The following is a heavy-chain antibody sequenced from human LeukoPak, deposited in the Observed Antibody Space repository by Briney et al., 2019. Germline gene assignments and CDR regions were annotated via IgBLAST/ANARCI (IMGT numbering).Heavy chain of an antibody. CDR2: IYYSGST. V-gene: IGHV4-39*07. CDR1: GGSISSSSYY. J-gene: IGHJ4*02. D-gene: IGHD4-17*01. CDR3: ARDGRLRDFDY. Sequence: SSETLSLTCTVSGGSISSSSYYWGWIRQPPGKGLEWIGSIYYSGSTYYNPSLKSRVTISVDTSKNQFSLKLSSVTAADTAVYYCARDGRLRDFDYWGQGTLVTVSS.